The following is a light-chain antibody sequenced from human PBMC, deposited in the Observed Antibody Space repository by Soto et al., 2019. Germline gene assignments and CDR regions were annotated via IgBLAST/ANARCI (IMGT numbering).Light chain of an antibody. CDR1: ISDVGGYDY. CDR3: RSYSISTAYL. Sequence: TQPASVSGSRGQSITISCTGTISDVGGYDYVSWYQLHPGKAPKLMIFEVSNRPSGVSYRFSGSKSGNTASLTISGLQAEDEADYFCRSYSISTAYLFGTGTKVTVL. J-gene: IGLJ1*01. V-gene: IGLV2-14*01. CDR2: EVS.